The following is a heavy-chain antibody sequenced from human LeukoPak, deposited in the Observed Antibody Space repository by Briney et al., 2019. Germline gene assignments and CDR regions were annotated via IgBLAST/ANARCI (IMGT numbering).Heavy chain of an antibody. V-gene: IGHV4-4*07. J-gene: IGHJ5*02. Sequence: KPSETLSLTCTVSGGSISTYYWSWLRQPAGQDLEWIGHIYSSGSTNYNPSLKSRVTMSVDTSKNQFSLKLNSVTAADTAVYYCARGYGSGSNWFDPWGQGTLVIVSA. CDR2: IYSSGST. CDR3: ARGYGSGSNWFDP. D-gene: IGHD3-10*01. CDR1: GGSISTYY.